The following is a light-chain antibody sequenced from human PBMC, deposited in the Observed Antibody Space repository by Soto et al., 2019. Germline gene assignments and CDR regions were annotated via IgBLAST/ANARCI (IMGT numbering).Light chain of an antibody. CDR1: SSIIGANT. Sequence: QSVLTQPPSASGTPGQRVTISCSGGSSIIGANTVNWYQQLPGTAPKLLIYGHNQRPSGVPDRFSGSKSGTSASLAISGLQSEDEAIYYCAVWDDSLNGRVFGGGTKLTVL. V-gene: IGLV1-44*01. CDR2: GHN. CDR3: AVWDDSLNGRV. J-gene: IGLJ2*01.